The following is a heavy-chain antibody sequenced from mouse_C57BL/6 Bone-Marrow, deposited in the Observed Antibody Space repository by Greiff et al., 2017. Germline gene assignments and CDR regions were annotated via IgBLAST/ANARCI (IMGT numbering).Heavy chain of an antibody. D-gene: IGHD2-5*01. CDR1: GYTFTGYW. V-gene: IGHV1-7*01. CDR3: GSNYGAGFAY. CDR2: INPSSGYT. J-gene: IGHJ3*01. Sequence: QVQLQQSGAELAKPGASVKLSCKASGYTFTGYWMHWVKQRPGQGLEWIGYINPSSGYTKYNQKFKDKATLTADKSSSTAYMQLSILTSEDSAVSYCGSNYGAGFAYWGQGTLVTVSA.